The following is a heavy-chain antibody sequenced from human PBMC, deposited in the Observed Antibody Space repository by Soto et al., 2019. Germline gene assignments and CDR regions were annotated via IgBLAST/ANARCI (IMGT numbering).Heavy chain of an antibody. CDR2: IYYSGNT. CDR3: ARAEGGIFDY. Sequence: SETLSLTCIVSVGSISSSISSWGRIRQPPGKGLEWIGKIYYSGNTYYSPSLRSRVTISVDTSKNQFSLKLSSVTAADTAVYYCARAEGGIFDYWGQGTLVTVSS. J-gene: IGHJ4*02. CDR1: VGSISSSISS. V-gene: IGHV4-39*07.